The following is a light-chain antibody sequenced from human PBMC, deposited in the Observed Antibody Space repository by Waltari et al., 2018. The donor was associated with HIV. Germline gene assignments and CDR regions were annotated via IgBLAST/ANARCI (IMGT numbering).Light chain of an antibody. CDR2: SNK. CDR3: SSYASTSTRV. CDR1: SAGYD. V-gene: IGLV1-40*01. J-gene: IGLJ3*02. Sequence: QSVLTPPPSVSGAPGQRVTIPCTGGSAGYDVNWYQQNPGTAPKLLIYSNKNRPSGVPDRFSASKSGTSASLAISGLQAEDEADYYCSSYASTSTRVFGGGTKLTVL.